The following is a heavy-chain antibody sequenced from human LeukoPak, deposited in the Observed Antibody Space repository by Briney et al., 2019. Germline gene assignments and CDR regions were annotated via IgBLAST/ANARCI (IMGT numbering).Heavy chain of an antibody. CDR1: GFTFSNYM. CDR2: IKSDGITI. Sequence: GGSLRLSCAASGFTFSNYMMHWVRQAPGKGLVWVSRIKSDGITITYADSVKGRFTISRDNAKNTLYLQMNSLRAGDTAVYYCLRDLNWSLDQWGQGTLVTVSS. D-gene: IGHD1-20*01. CDR3: LRDLNWSLDQ. V-gene: IGHV3-74*01. J-gene: IGHJ4*02.